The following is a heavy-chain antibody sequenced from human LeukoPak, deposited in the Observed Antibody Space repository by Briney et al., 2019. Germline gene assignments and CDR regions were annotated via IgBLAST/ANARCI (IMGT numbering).Heavy chain of an antibody. CDR3: ARGGPEYYYDSSGYYRVGGYFDY. CDR1: GLTFSTYS. D-gene: IGHD3-22*01. Sequence: KTGGSLRLSCAASGLTFSTYSMNWVRQAPGKGLEWVSSISGSTRYIYYADSVKGRFTISRDNAKNSLYLQMNSLRAEDTAVYYCARGGPEYYYDSSGYYRVGGYFDYWGQGTLVTVSS. CDR2: ISGSTRYI. V-gene: IGHV3-21*01. J-gene: IGHJ4*02.